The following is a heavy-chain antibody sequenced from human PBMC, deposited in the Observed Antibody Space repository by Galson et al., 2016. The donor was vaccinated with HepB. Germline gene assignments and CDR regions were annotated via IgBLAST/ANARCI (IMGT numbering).Heavy chain of an antibody. CDR1: GFTFDDYT. CDR2: VSWDATTI. Sequence: SLRLSCAASGFTFDDYTMHWVRQAPGEGLERVSLVSWDATTIYYADSVKGRFTISRDNSKNSLYLQMNSLKSEDTALYYCARETTNWGNGFEYWGQGTLVTVSS. V-gene: IGHV3-43*01. J-gene: IGHJ4*02. CDR3: ARETTNWGNGFEY. D-gene: IGHD7-27*01.